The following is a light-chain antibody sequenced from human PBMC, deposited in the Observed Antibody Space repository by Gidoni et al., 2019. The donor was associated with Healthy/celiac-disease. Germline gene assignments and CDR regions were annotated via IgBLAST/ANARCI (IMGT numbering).Light chain of an antibody. CDR3: QHYNSLWT. CDR2: KAA. J-gene: IGKJ1*01. Sequence: DIQMTQSPSTLSASVGDRVTITCRASQSSGSWLAWYQQKPGKAPNLLIYKAAYLESGVPSRFSGHGSGTQFTLTISSLQPDDFATYHCQHYNSLWTFGQGTKVEIK. CDR1: QSSGSW. V-gene: IGKV1-5*03.